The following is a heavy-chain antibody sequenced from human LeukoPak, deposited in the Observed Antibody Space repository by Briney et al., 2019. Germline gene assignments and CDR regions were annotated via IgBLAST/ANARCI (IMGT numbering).Heavy chain of an antibody. D-gene: IGHD6-19*01. V-gene: IGHV3-9*01. J-gene: IGHJ5*02. CDR1: GFTFDDYA. Sequence: GRSLRLSCAASGFTFDDYAMHWVRQAPGKGLEWVSGISWNSGSIGYADSVKGRFTISRDNAKNSLYLRMNSLRAEDTALYYCAKDTGHSSGWYNWFDPWGQGTLVTVSS. CDR3: AKDTGHSSGWYNWFDP. CDR2: ISWNSGSI.